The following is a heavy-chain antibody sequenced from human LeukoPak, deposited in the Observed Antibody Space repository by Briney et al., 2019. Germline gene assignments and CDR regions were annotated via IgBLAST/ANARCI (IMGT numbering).Heavy chain of an antibody. Sequence: ETLSLTCXXXGGSFXGYYWSWIRQPPGKGLEWIGEINHSGSTNYNPSLKSRVTISVDTSKNQFSLKLSSVTAADTAVYYCARTWYGDDAFDIWGQGTMVTVSS. CDR2: INHSGST. D-gene: IGHD4-17*01. CDR1: GGSFXGYY. CDR3: ARTWYGDDAFDI. V-gene: IGHV4-34*01. J-gene: IGHJ3*02.